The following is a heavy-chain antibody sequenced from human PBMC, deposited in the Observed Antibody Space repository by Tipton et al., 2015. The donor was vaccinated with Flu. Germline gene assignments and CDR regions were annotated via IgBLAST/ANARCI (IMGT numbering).Heavy chain of an antibody. CDR3: AGLYSGTYSPFDY. D-gene: IGHD1-26*01. Sequence: TLSLTCAVSGGSISSSNWWSWVRQPPGRGLEWIGEIYHSGSTNYNPSLKSRVTISIDKSKNQFSLKLRFVTAADTAVYYCAGLYSGTYSPFDYWGQGILVTVSS. CDR1: GGSISSSNW. V-gene: IGHV4-4*02. CDR2: IYHSGST. J-gene: IGHJ4*02.